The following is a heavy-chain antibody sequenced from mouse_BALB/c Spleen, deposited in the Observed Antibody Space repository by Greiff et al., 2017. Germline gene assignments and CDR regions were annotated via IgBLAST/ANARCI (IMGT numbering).Heavy chain of an antibody. Sequence: EVKLLESGGGLVQPGGSLKLSCAASGFDFSRYWMSWVRQAPGKGLEWIGEINPDSSTINYTPSLKDKFIISRDNAKNTLYLQMSKVRSEDTALYYCARLHYYGSSTIYWYFDVWGAGTTVTVSS. J-gene: IGHJ1*01. V-gene: IGHV4-1*02. D-gene: IGHD1-1*01. CDR3: ARLHYYGSSTIYWYFDV. CDR1: GFDFSRYW. CDR2: INPDSSTI.